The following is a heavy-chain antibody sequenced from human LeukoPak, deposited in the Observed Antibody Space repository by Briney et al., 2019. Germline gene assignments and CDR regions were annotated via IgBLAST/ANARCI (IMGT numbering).Heavy chain of an antibody. CDR1: GYTFTSYG. Sequence: ASVKVSCKASGYTFTSYGISWVRQAPGQGLEWMGWISAYNGNTNYAQKLQGSVTMTTDTSTSTAYMELRSLRSDDTAVYYCARRAGGSYTRPQREFDYGAQGTLVTVSS. CDR2: ISAYNGNT. D-gene: IGHD1-26*01. V-gene: IGHV1-18*01. J-gene: IGHJ4*02. CDR3: ARRAGGSYTRPQREFDY.